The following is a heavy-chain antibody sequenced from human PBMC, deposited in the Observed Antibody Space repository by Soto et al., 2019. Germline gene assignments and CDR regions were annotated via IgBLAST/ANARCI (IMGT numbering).Heavy chain of an antibody. CDR1: GFTFTRYS. CDR3: ARESEDLTSNFDY. J-gene: IGHJ4*02. CDR2: ISSTTNYI. Sequence: LRLSCAASGFTFTRYSMNWVRQAPGKGLEWVSSISSTTNYIYYGDSMKGRFTIPRDNAKNSLYLEMNSLRAEDTAVYYCARESEDLTSNFDYWGQGTLVTVS. V-gene: IGHV3-21*06.